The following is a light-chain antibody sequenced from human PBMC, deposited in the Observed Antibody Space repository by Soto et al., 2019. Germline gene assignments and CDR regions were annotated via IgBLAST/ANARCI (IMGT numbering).Light chain of an antibody. Sequence: EIVMTQAPATLSVSPGEGATLSCRASQSVSSKLAWYQQKPGQAPRLLIYGASTRATGIPARFSGSGSGTEFTLIISSLQSEDSAVSYCKQYNSWLWTFGQGTKVDIK. J-gene: IGKJ1*01. CDR1: QSVSSK. CDR2: GAS. CDR3: KQYNSWLWT. V-gene: IGKV3-15*01.